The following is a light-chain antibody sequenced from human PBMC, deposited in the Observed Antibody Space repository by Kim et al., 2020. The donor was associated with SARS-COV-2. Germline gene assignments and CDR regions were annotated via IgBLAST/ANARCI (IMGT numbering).Light chain of an antibody. CDR3: QSADSSDTWV. J-gene: IGLJ3*02. Sequence: SYELTQPPSVSVSPGQTARITCSGDALPKQYAYWYQQKPGQAPVLVIYKDSERPSGIPERFSGSSSGTTVTLSISGVQAKDEADYYCQSADSSDTWVFGGGTQLTVL. CDR2: KDS. V-gene: IGLV3-25*03. CDR1: ALPKQY.